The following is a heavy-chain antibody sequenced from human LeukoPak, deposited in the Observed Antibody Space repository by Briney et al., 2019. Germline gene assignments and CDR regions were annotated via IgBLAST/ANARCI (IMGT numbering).Heavy chain of an antibody. CDR2: INPSGGST. J-gene: IGHJ4*02. V-gene: IGHV1-46*01. Sequence: GASVKVSCKASGYTFTNYEMHWVRQAPGQGLEWMGIINPSGGSTNYAQKFQGRVTMTTDTSTSTAYMELRSLRSDDTAVYYCARDYDILTGYYIDNFDYWGQGTLVTVSS. D-gene: IGHD3-9*01. CDR1: GYTFTNYE. CDR3: ARDYDILTGYYIDNFDY.